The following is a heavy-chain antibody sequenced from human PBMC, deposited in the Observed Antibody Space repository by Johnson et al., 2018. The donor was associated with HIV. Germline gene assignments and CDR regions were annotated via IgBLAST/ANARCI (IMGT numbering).Heavy chain of an antibody. J-gene: IGHJ3*02. CDR3: ARDRCSSTSCIDAFDI. D-gene: IGHD2-2*01. CDR2: ISYDGSIK. V-gene: IGHV3-30*03. Sequence: QVQLVESGGGLVQPGGSLRLSCAASGFTVSSNYMSWVRQAPGKGLEWVAVISYDGSIKYYADSVKGRFTISRDNSKNTLYLQMNSQRAEDTAVYYCARDRCSSTSCIDAFDIWGQGTMVTVSP. CDR1: GFTVSSNY.